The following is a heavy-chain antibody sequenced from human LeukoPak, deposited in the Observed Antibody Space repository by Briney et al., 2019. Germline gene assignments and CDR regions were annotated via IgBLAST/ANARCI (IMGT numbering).Heavy chain of an antibody. V-gene: IGHV1-2*02. D-gene: IGHD1-26*01. CDR1: GYTFTGYY. J-gene: IGHJ4*02. CDR3: ARESRRGTYSLGY. Sequence: ASVKVSCKASGYTFTGYYMHWVRQAPGQGLEWMGWINPNSGGTNYAQKFQGRVTMTRDTSISTAYMELSRLRSDDTAVYYCARESRRGTYSLGYWGQGTLVTVSS. CDR2: INPNSGGT.